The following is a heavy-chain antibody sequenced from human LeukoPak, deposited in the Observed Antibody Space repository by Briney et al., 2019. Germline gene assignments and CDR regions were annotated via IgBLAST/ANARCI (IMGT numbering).Heavy chain of an antibody. V-gene: IGHV4-61*10. CDR2: IYYSGST. CDR3: ARGEPGGAFDI. J-gene: IGHJ3*02. CDR1: GGSISSGSYY. Sequence: SETLSLTCTVSGGSISSGSYYWSWIRQPAGKGLEWIGYIYYSGSTNYNPSLKSRVTISVDTSKNQFSLKLSSVTAADTAVYYCARGEPGGAFDIWGQGTMVTVSS. D-gene: IGHD1-14*01.